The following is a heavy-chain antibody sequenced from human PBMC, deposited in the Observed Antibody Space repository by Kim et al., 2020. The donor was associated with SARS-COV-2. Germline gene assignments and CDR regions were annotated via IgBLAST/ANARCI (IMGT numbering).Heavy chain of an antibody. D-gene: IGHD4-17*01. J-gene: IGHJ4*02. CDR2: IYRGGST. CDR1: GFTVSSHY. Sequence: GGSLRLSCAASGFTVSSHYMSWVRQAPGKGPEWVSVIYRGGSTYYADSVKGRFTISRDNSKNALYLQMNSLRAEDTAVYYCARNDYGDSLFDFWGQGTLVTVFS. CDR3: ARNDYGDSLFDF. V-gene: IGHV3-53*01.